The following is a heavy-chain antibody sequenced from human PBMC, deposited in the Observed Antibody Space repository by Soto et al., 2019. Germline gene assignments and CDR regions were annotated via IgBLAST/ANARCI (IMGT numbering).Heavy chain of an antibody. CDR2: IYSGGST. D-gene: IGHD3-3*01. Sequence: EVQLVESGGGLVQPGGSLRLSCAASGFTVNSYYMSWVRQAPGKGLEWVSVIYSGGSTYYADSVKGRFTISRDNSKNTLYLQMNSLRAEDTTVYYCARNLEWLPNCFDPWGQGTLVTVSS. J-gene: IGHJ5*02. V-gene: IGHV3-66*01. CDR3: ARNLEWLPNCFDP. CDR1: GFTVNSYY.